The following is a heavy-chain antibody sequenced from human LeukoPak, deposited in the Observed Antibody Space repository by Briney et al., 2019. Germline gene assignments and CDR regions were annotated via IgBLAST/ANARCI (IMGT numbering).Heavy chain of an antibody. CDR1: GFTFSSYG. CDR3: AKEFVNFRYYLDY. V-gene: IGHV3-30*18. J-gene: IGHJ4*02. D-gene: IGHD3-16*02. CDR2: ISYDGSNK. Sequence: GSLRLSCAASGFTFSSYGMHWVRQAPGKGLEWVAVISYDGSNKYYADSVKGRFTISRDNSKNTLYLQMNSLRAEDTAVYYCAKEFVNFRYYLDYWGQGTLVTVSS.